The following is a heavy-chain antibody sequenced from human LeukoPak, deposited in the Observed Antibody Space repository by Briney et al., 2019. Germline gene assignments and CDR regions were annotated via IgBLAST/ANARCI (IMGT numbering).Heavy chain of an antibody. J-gene: IGHJ6*03. CDR3: ARDLRSSSAMDV. CDR1: GGSINNYY. CDR2: IYYSGST. D-gene: IGHD6-6*01. Sequence: SETLSLTCTVSGGSINNYYWSWIRQPPGKGLEWIGYIYYSGSTNYNPSLKSRVTISVDTSKNQFSLKLSSVTAADTAVYYCARDLRSSSAMDVWGKGTTVTVSS. V-gene: IGHV4-59*12.